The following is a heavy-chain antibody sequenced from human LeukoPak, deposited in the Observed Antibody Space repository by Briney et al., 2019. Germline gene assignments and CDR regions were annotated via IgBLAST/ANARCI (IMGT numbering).Heavy chain of an antibody. CDR3: ARRIVGAHDYYYYYYMDV. Sequence: GGTLRLSCGASGFTFNNYGMSWVRQAPGKGLEWVSAISGSGGTTYYADSVKGRFTISRDNAKNSLYLQMNSLRAEDTAVYYCARRIVGAHDYYYYYYMDVWGKGTTVTVSS. D-gene: IGHD1-26*01. CDR1: GFTFNNYG. CDR2: ISGSGGTT. V-gene: IGHV3-23*01. J-gene: IGHJ6*03.